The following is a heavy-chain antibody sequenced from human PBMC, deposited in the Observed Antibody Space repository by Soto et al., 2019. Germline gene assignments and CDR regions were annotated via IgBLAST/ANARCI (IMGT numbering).Heavy chain of an antibody. D-gene: IGHD4-4*01. CDR3: TRDLPHSNYRKDPFNWFDP. Sequence: GGSLRLSCTASGFTFGDYAMSWFRQAPGKGLEWVGFIRSKAYGGTTEYAASVKGRFTISRDDSKSIAYLQMNSLKTEDTAVYYCTRDLPHSNYRKDPFNWFDPWGQGTLVTVS. J-gene: IGHJ5*02. CDR1: GFTFGDYA. V-gene: IGHV3-49*03. CDR2: IRSKAYGGTT.